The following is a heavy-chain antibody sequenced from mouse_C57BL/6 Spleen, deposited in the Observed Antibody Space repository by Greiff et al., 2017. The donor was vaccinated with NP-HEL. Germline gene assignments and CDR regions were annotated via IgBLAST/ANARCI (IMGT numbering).Heavy chain of an antibody. CDR2: IYPGDGDT. V-gene: IGHV1-82*01. CDR1: GYAFSSSW. J-gene: IGHJ3*01. D-gene: IGHD3-1*01. Sequence: VQLQQSGPELVKPGASVKISCKASGYAFSSSWMNWVKQRPGKGLEWIGRIYPGDGDTNYNGKFKGKATLTADKSSSTAYMQLSSLTSEDSAVYFCARRGDHRGFAYWGQGTLVTVSA. CDR3: ARRGDHRGFAY.